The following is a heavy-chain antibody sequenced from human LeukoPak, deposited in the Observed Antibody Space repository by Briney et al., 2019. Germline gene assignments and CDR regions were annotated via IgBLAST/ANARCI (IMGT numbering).Heavy chain of an antibody. CDR2: ISGSGGSS. D-gene: IGHD6-19*01. CDR3: AKVPEYSSGWYVAY. V-gene: IGHV3-23*01. Sequence: GGSLRLSCVASGFTFSSYAMSWVRPAPGKGVEWVSAISGSGGSSYYVDSVKGRFTISRDNSKNTLYLQMNSLRVEDTAVYYCAKVPEYSSGWYVAYWGQGTLVTVSS. J-gene: IGHJ4*02. CDR1: GFTFSSYA.